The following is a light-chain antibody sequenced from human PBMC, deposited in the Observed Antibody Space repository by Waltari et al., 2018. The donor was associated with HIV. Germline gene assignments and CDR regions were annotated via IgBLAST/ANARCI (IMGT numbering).Light chain of an antibody. J-gene: IGKJ2*03. Sequence: DIQMTQSPSTVSASVGDRVTFTCRASQSISDWVAWYQQKPGRAPRLLVYRASILESGVPPRFSGSGSGTDFTLTITSLQPDDSATYYCQQYNNSFGQGTKLEIK. CDR2: RAS. CDR3: QQYNNS. CDR1: QSISDW. V-gene: IGKV1-5*03.